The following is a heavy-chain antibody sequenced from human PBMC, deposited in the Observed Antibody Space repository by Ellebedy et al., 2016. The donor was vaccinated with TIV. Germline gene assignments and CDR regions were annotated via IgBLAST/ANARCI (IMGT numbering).Heavy chain of an antibody. CDR1: GFTFSSYS. Sequence: GESLKISXAASGFTFSSYSINWVRQAPGKGLEWVSSISSSSSYIYYADSVKGRFTISRDNSKNTLYLQMNSLRAEDTAVYYCARKSGYCSSTSCYDYYYYMDVWGKGTTVTVSS. CDR3: ARKSGYCSSTSCYDYYYYMDV. D-gene: IGHD2-2*01. CDR2: ISSSSSYI. V-gene: IGHV3-21*04. J-gene: IGHJ6*03.